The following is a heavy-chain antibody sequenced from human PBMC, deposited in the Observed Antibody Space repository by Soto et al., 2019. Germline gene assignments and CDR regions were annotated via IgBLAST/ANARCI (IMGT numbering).Heavy chain of an antibody. V-gene: IGHV4-39*01. J-gene: IGHJ6*02. D-gene: IGHD6-13*01. CDR3: RSSSRYSTDV. CDR2: IYGTGNT. CDR1: GGSITSSFY. Sequence: QLQLQESGPGLVKPSETLSLSCTVSGGSITSSFYWGWIRQPPGKGLEWIGSIYGTGNTYYNPSLKGRVTISADTSMNQFSLNLSSVPAADTAVYYCRSSSRYSTDVWGQGATVTGSS.